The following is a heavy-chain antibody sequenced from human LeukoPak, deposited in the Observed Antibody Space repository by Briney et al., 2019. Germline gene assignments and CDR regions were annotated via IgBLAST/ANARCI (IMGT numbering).Heavy chain of an antibody. Sequence: GGSLRLSCAASGFTFSSYAMSWVRQAPGKGLEWLAYIGDRGDIIYHDDSVKGRFTISRENAKSSVYLLMNNLRDEDTGVYYCARPFDSSVDYWGQGTVVTVSS. CDR2: IGDRGDII. D-gene: IGHD3-9*01. V-gene: IGHV3-48*02. CDR3: ARPFDSSVDY. CDR1: GFTFSSYA. J-gene: IGHJ4*02.